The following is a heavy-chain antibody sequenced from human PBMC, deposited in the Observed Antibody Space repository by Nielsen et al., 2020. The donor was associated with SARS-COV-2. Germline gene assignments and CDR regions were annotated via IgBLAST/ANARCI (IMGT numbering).Heavy chain of an antibody. Sequence: GESLKISCAASGFTFSSYAMSWVRQAPGEGLEWVSAISGSGGSTYYADSVKGRFTISRDNSKNTPYLQMNSLRAEDTAVYYCAKDKYYDFWSGYYYYYYGMDVWGQGTTVTVSS. CDR2: ISGSGGST. CDR3: AKDKYYDFWSGYYYYYYGMDV. D-gene: IGHD3-3*01. V-gene: IGHV3-23*01. CDR1: GFTFSSYA. J-gene: IGHJ6*02.